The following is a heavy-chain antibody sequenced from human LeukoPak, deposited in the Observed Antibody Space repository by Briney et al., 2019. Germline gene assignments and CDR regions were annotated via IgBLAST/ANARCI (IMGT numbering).Heavy chain of an antibody. V-gene: IGHV3-21*01. Sequence: GGSLRLSCAASGFTFSSYSMNWVRQAPGKGLEWVSSITSGSSYIYYADSVKGRFTISRDNAKNSLYLQVNSLRAEDTAVYYCARDPYTAMAPYYFDYWGQGTLVTVSS. CDR3: ARDPYTAMAPYYFDY. CDR2: ITSGSSYI. J-gene: IGHJ4*02. CDR1: GFTFSSYS. D-gene: IGHD5-18*01.